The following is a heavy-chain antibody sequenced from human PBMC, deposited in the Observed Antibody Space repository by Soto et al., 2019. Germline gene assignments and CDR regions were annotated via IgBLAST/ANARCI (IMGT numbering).Heavy chain of an antibody. Sequence: RQLLEKKMEWIGEINHSGSTNYNPSLKSRVTISVDTSKNQFSLKLSSVTAADTAVYYCARFVKRITIFVVVITPRAPHYGM. CDR2: INHSGST. D-gene: IGHD3-3*01. CDR3: ARFVKRITIFVVVITPRAPHYGM. J-gene: IGHJ6*01. V-gene: IGHV4-34*01.